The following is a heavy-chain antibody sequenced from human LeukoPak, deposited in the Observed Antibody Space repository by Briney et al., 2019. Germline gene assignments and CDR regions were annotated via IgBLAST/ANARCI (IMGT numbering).Heavy chain of an antibody. CDR3: AGVLGVGYYYYMDV. Sequence: SETLSLTCTVSGGSISSYYWSWIRQPPGKGLEWIGYIYYSGSTNYNPSLKSRVTISVDTSKNQFSLKLSSVTAADTAVYYCAGVLGVGYYYYMDVWGKGTTVTVSS. CDR1: GGSISSYY. V-gene: IGHV4-59*01. D-gene: IGHD7-27*01. J-gene: IGHJ6*03. CDR2: IYYSGST.